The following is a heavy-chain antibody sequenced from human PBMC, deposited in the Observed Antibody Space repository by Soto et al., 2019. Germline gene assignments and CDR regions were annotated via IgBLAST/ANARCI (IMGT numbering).Heavy chain of an antibody. Sequence: PSETLSLTCTVSGGSISSGGYYWSWIRQHPGKGLEWIGYIYYSGSTYYNPSLKSRVTISVDTSKNQFSLKLRSVTAADTAVYYCARVGVQRSIREDAVDSWGQETMVTV. D-gene: IGHD2-2*02. CDR2: IYYSGST. CDR1: GGSISSGGYY. CDR3: ARVGVQRSIREDAVDS. V-gene: IGHV4-31*03. J-gene: IGHJ3*02.